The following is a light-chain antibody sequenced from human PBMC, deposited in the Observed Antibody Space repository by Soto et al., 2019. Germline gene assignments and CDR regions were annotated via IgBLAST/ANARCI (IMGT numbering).Light chain of an antibody. V-gene: IGKV1-5*03. CDR2: KAS. CDR1: QSISSW. CDR3: QQYRMSPNT. Sequence: DIQMTQSPSTLSASLGDRVTITCRASQSISSWLAWYQQKPGKAPKLLIYKASTLKSGVPSRFSGSGSGTDFSLTIRGLKPEDFAVYYCQQYRMSPNTFGQGTRLEIK. J-gene: IGKJ5*01.